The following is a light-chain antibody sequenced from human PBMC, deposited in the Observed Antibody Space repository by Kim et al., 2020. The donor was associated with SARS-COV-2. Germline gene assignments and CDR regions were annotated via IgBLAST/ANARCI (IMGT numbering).Light chain of an antibody. CDR3: GTWDISLHSVV. J-gene: IGLJ2*01. V-gene: IGLV1-51*01. Sequence: QSVLTQPPSVSAAPGQRVTISCSGSTSNIGNNRVSWYQQLPGAVPKLLLYDINKRPSGIPDRFSGSQSGTSATLDITELQSGDEGDYHCGTWDISLHSVVFGGGTQLTVL. CDR1: TSNIGNNR. CDR2: DIN.